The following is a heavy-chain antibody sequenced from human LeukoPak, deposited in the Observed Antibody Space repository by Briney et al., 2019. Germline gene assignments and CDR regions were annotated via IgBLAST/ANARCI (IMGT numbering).Heavy chain of an antibody. CDR3: VRTEVSSGSEDY. Sequence: SETLSLTCTVSGGSIISSAYYWRWIRQPPGRGLEGIGYIYYSGSTYYNPSLKSRVTISLDTSKNQFSLKLGSVTAADTAVYYCVRTEVSSGSEDYWGQGTLVTVSS. CDR1: GGSIISSAYY. CDR2: IYYSGST. V-gene: IGHV4-30-4*08. D-gene: IGHD6-19*01. J-gene: IGHJ4*02.